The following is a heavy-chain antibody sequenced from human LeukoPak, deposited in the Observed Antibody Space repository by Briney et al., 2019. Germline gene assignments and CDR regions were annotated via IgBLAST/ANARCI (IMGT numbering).Heavy chain of an antibody. V-gene: IGHV3-48*02. CDR1: GFTFSSYA. J-gene: IGHJ3*02. D-gene: IGHD3-9*01. Sequence: GGSLRLSCAASGFTFSSYAMSWVRQAPGKGLEWVSYVSIRSSSIYYADSVKGRFTIPRDNAKNSLYLQMNSLRDEDTAVYYCARGGVNYDILTGYWGDAFDIWGQGTLVTVSS. CDR2: VSIRSSSI. CDR3: ARGGVNYDILTGYWGDAFDI.